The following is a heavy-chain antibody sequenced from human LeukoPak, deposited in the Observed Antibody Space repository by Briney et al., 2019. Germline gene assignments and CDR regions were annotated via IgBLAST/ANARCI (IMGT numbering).Heavy chain of an antibody. J-gene: IGHJ4*02. CDR3: ARAWGLGYCSGGSCYTDPYYFDY. CDR1: GFTVSSNY. D-gene: IGHD2-15*01. Sequence: GGSLRLSCAASGFTVSSNYMSWVRQAPGKGXXXXXXXXXXXXXYYADSVKGRFTSSRDNSKNTLYLQMNSLRAEDTAVYYCARAWGLGYCSGGSCYTDPYYFDYWGQGTLVTVSS. CDR2: XXXXXXX. V-gene: IGHV3-53*01.